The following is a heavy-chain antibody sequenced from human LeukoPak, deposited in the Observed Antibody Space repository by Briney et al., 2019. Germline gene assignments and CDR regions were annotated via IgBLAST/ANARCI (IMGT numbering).Heavy chain of an antibody. V-gene: IGHV3-30*18. J-gene: IGHJ4*02. CDR3: AKVFYGGYFDY. D-gene: IGHD4-23*01. Sequence: GGSLRLSCAASGFTFSSYGMHWVRQAPGKGLEWVAVISYDGSNKYYADSVRGRFTISRDNSKNTLYLQMNSLRAEDTAVYYCAKVFYGGYFDYWGQGTLVTVSS. CDR2: ISYDGSNK. CDR1: GFTFSSYG.